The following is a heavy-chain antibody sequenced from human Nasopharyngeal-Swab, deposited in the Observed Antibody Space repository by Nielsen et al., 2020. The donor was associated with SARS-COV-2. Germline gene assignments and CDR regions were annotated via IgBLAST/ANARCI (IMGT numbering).Heavy chain of an antibody. CDR1: GFTFSSYA. V-gene: IGHV3-23*01. CDR3: AKEVQLERTTGYYYYYGMDV. D-gene: IGHD1-1*01. J-gene: IGHJ6*02. Sequence: GESLKISCAASGFTFSSYAMSWVRQAPGKGLEWVSAISGSGGSTYYADSVKGRFTIPRDNSKNTLYLQMNSLRAEDTAVYYCAKEVQLERTTGYYYYYGMDVWGQGTTVTVSS. CDR2: ISGSGGST.